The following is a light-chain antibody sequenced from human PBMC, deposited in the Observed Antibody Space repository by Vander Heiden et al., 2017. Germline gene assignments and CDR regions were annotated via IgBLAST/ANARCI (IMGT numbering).Light chain of an antibody. CDR3: QQDDKVPFT. CDR2: DVS. J-gene: IGKJ3*01. Sequence: DIQITQSPSYLSASVGDSVTITCQASQDISTYLNWHQQKPGKAPSLLIYDVSHLETGVPSRFSGSGSGSYFTLAISRLQPEDGATYYCQQDDKVPFTFGHGTTVEIK. CDR1: QDISTY. V-gene: IGKV1-33*01.